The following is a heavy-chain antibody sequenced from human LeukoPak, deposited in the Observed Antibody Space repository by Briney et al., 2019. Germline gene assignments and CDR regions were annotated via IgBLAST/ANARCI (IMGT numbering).Heavy chain of an antibody. J-gene: IGHJ4*02. CDR3: VKTQKYCSSTSCPPREGGY. CDR2: ISGNAAAT. D-gene: IGHD2-2*01. CDR1: EFIFSNFA. V-gene: IGHV3-23*01. Sequence: GGSLRLSCVASEFIFSNFAMSWVRQAPGKGLEWVSTISGNAAATYYADSVKGRFTISRDNSKNTLSLQMNSLSAEDTAVYYCVKTQKYCSSTSCPPREGGYWGQGTLVTVSS.